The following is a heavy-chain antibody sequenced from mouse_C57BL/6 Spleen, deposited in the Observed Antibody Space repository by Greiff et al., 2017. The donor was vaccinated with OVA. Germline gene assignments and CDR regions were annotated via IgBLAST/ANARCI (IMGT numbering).Heavy chain of an antibody. CDR3: ARETTVVDY. D-gene: IGHD1-1*01. Sequence: VQLQQSGPELVKPGASVKISCKASGYAFSSSWMNWVKQRPGKGLEWIGRIYPGDGDTNYNGKFKGKATLTADKSSSTADMQLSSLTSEDSAVYFCARETTVVDYWGQGTTLTVSS. V-gene: IGHV1-82*01. J-gene: IGHJ2*01. CDR1: GYAFSSSW. CDR2: IYPGDGDT.